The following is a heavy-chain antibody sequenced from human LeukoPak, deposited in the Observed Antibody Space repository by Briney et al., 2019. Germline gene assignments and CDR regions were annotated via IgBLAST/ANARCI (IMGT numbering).Heavy chain of an antibody. CDR3: ARGPITMVRGVIITVGVAWFDP. CDR2: IIPILGIA. V-gene: IGHV1-69*02. D-gene: IGHD3-10*01. CDR1: GGTFSSYT. J-gene: IGHJ5*02. Sequence: SVKVSCKASGGTFSSYTISWVRQAPGQGLEWMGRIIPILGIANYAQKFQGRVTMTRDTSTSTVYMELSSLRSEDTAVYYCARGPITMVRGVIITVGVAWFDPWGQGTLVTVSS.